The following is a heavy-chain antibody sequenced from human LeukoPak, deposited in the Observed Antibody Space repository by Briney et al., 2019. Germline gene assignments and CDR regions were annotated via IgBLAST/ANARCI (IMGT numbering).Heavy chain of an antibody. V-gene: IGHV1-18*01. CDR3: ARQPSPSSNDY. Sequence: ASVKVSRKASGYTFTSYGISWVREPPGPGPEWVGWIRAYNGNTNYAQKLQGRVTMTTGTSASPPYMELRSLRSDDTAVYYCARQPSPSSNDYWGQGTLVTVSS. D-gene: IGHD6-6*01. J-gene: IGHJ4*02. CDR2: IRAYNGNT. CDR1: GYTFTSYG.